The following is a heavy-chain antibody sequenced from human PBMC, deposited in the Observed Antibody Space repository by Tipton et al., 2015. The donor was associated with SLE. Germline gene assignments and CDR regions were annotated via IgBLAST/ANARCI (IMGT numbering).Heavy chain of an antibody. CDR1: GFTFSSYW. V-gene: IGHV3-7*01. Sequence: SLRLSCAASGFTFSSYWMSWVRQAPGKGLEWVANIKQDGSEKYYVDSVKGRFTISRDNAQNSLYLQMNSLRAEDTAVYYCASTGYSSAGWAFDIWGQGTMVTVSS. CDR3: ASTGYSSAGWAFDI. J-gene: IGHJ3*02. D-gene: IGHD6-25*01. CDR2: IKQDGSEK.